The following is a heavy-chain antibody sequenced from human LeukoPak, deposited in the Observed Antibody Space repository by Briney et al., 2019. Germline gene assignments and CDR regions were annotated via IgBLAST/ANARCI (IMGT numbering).Heavy chain of an antibody. V-gene: IGHV4-61*05. Sequence: PSETLSLTCTVSGGSISSSSYYWGWIRQPPGKGLEWIGYIYYSGSTNYNPSLKSRVTISVDTSKNQFSLKLSSVTAADTAVYYCARGLHYDFWSGYSASHLFDYWGQGTLVTVSS. CDR1: GGSISSSSYY. D-gene: IGHD3-3*01. J-gene: IGHJ4*02. CDR2: IYYSGST. CDR3: ARGLHYDFWSGYSASHLFDY.